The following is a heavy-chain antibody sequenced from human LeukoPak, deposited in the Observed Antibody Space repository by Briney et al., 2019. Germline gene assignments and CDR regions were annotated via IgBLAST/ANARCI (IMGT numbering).Heavy chain of an antibody. Sequence: SETLSLTCTVSGGSISSLIYYWGWIRQPPGKGLEWIGSIHYSGSTYYSPSLKSRVTISVDTSRNQFSLKLTSVSAADTAVYYCARFSISWSYFDYWGQGTLVTVSS. CDR2: IHYSGST. CDR3: ARFSISWSYFDY. D-gene: IGHD6-13*01. V-gene: IGHV4-39*07. J-gene: IGHJ4*02. CDR1: GGSISSLIYY.